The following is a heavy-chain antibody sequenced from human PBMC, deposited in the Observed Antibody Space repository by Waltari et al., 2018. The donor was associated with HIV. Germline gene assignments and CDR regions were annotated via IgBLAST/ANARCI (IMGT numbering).Heavy chain of an antibody. CDR2: IKSKTDGGTT. V-gene: IGHV3-15*01. CDR1: GFTFSNAW. J-gene: IGHJ4*02. D-gene: IGHD4-17*01. Sequence: EVQLVESGGGLVKPGGSLRLSCAASGFTFSNAWMSWVRQAPGKGLEWVGRIKSKTDGGTTDYAAPVKCRFTISRDDSKNTLYLQMNSLKTEDTAVYYCTTDRYGDYVEGNWGQGTLVTVSS. CDR3: TTDRYGDYVEGN.